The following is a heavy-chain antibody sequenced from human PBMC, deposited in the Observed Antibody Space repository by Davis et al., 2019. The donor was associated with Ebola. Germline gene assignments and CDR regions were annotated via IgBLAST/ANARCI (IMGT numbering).Heavy chain of an antibody. Sequence: PGGSLRLSCAASGFTFSSYWMTWVRQAPGKGLEWVANIKKDGSEKYYVDSVKGRFTVSRDNAKKSLYLQMNSLRVKDTAVYFCVRDKYYQLEPTYYTLDYWGQGTLVTVSS. CDR3: VRDKYYQLEPTYYTLDY. D-gene: IGHD3-3*01. V-gene: IGHV3-7*03. CDR1: GFTFSSYW. J-gene: IGHJ4*02. CDR2: IKKDGSEK.